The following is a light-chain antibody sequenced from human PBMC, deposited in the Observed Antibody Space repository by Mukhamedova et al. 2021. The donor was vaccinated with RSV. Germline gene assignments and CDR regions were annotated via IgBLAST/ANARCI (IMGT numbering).Light chain of an antibody. CDR3: QQYGSSPYS. Sequence: SVSSSYLAWYQQKPGQAPWLLIYGASSRATGIPDRFSGSGSGTDFTLTISRLEPEDFAVYYCQQYGSSPYSFGQGTKLEIK. CDR2: GAS. CDR1: SVSSSY. V-gene: IGKV3-20*01. J-gene: IGKJ2*03.